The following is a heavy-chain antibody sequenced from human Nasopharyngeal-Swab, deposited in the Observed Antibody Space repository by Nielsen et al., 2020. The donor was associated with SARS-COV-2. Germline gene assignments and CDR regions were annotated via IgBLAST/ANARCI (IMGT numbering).Heavy chain of an antibody. Sequence: WIRQPPGKGLDWIGEINHSGSTKYNPSLKSRVNISVDTSKNQFSLKVSSVTAADTAVYYCARGGYYCSSTSCYYYSGYYYGMDVWGQGTTVTVSS. CDR2: INHSGST. D-gene: IGHD2-2*01. J-gene: IGHJ6*02. V-gene: IGHV4-34*01. CDR3: ARGGYYCSSTSCYYYSGYYYGMDV.